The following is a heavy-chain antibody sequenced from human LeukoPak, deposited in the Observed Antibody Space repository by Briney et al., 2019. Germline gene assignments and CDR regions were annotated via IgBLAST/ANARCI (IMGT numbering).Heavy chain of an antibody. CDR2: IIPILGIA. V-gene: IGHV1-69*04. CDR1: GGTFSSYA. J-gene: IGHJ4*02. D-gene: IGHD1-26*01. Sequence: SVKVSCKASGGTFSSYAISWVRQAPGQGLEWMGRIIPILGIANYAQKFQGRVTITADKSTSTAYMELSSLRPEDTAVYYCARMGATAHLFDYWGQGTLVTVSS. CDR3: ARMGATAHLFDY.